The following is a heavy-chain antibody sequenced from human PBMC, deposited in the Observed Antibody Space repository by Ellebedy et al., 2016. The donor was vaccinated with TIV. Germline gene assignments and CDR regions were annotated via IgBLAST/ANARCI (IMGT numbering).Heavy chain of an antibody. J-gene: IGHJ2*01. V-gene: IGHV4-59*01. CDR2: IYYSGST. CDR1: GGSISSYY. CDR3: ARVRYGPWYFDL. Sequence: SETLSLXXTVSGGSISSYYWSWIRQPPGKGLEWIGYIYYSGSTNYNPSLKSRVTISVDTSKNQFSLKLSSVTAADTAVYYCARVRYGPWYFDLWGRGTLVTVSS. D-gene: IGHD5-18*01.